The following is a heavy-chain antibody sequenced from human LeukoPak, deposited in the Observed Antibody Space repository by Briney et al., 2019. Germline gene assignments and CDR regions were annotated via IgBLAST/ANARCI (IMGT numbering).Heavy chain of an antibody. D-gene: IGHD2-2*01. CDR2: ISGDGGST. J-gene: IGHJ4*02. V-gene: IGHV3-43*02. CDR3: AKDISRNFVVVPAADY. CDR1: GFTFDDYA. Sequence: PGRTLRLSCAASGFTFDDYAIHCGRQPPGQSLEWVSLISGDGGSTYYADSVKGRFTVSRDNTKNSLYLQMNSLRTEDTALYYCAKDISRNFVVVPAADYWGQGTLVTVSS.